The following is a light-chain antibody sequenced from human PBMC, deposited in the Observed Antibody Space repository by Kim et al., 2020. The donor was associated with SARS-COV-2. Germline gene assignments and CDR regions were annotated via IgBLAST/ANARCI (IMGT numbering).Light chain of an antibody. CDR1: SSNIGSNT. CDR3: AAWDDSLNGRGV. V-gene: IGLV1-44*01. Sequence: QRVTSPCSGSSSNIGSNTVNWYQQLPGTAPKLLIYSNNQRPSGVPDRFSGSKSGTSASLAISGLQSEDEADYYCAAWDDSLNGRGVFGGGTQLTVL. J-gene: IGLJ3*02. CDR2: SNN.